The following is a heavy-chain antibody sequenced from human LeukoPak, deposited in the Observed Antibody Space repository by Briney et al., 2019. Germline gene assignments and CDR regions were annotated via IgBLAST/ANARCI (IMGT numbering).Heavy chain of an antibody. Sequence: ASVKVSCKASGYTFINYGITWVRQAPGQGLEWMGWSSPYNGKTNYAQKLQGRVTMTTDTSTNTAYMELRSLRSDDTAVYYCARGGIDIVSVPVSNWFDPWGQGTLVTVSS. J-gene: IGHJ5*02. D-gene: IGHD2/OR15-2a*01. CDR2: SSPYNGKT. CDR1: GYTFINYG. CDR3: ARGGIDIVSVPVSNWFDP. V-gene: IGHV1-18*01.